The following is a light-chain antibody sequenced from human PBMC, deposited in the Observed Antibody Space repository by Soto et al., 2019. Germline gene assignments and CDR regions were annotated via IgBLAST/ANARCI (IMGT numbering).Light chain of an antibody. Sequence: QSALTQPASVFGSPGQSITISCTGTSSDVGSYNLVSWYQQHPGKAPKLMIYEVSYRPSGVSNRFSGSKSGNTASLTISGLQAEDEADYYCNSYTTSSTRVFGTGTKLTVL. J-gene: IGLJ1*01. CDR1: SSDVGSYNL. V-gene: IGLV2-14*02. CDR3: NSYTTSSTRV. CDR2: EVS.